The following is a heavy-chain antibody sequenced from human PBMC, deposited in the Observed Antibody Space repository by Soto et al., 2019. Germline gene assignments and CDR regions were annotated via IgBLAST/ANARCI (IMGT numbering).Heavy chain of an antibody. CDR1: GFTFSSYS. CDR2: ISSSSSYI. D-gene: IGHD2-15*01. V-gene: IGHV3-21*01. J-gene: IGHJ4*02. Sequence: GKSLKISXAASGFTFSSYSMNWVRQAPGKGLEWVSSISSSSSYIYYTDSLKGRFTISRDNAKNSLYLQMNSLRAEDTAVYYCARAYCRGGSCYSGDLFDYWGQGTLVTVSS. CDR3: ARAYCRGGSCYSGDLFDY.